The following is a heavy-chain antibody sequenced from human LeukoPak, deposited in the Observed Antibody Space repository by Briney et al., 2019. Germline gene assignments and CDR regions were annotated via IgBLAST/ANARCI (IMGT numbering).Heavy chain of an antibody. D-gene: IGHD2-15*01. J-gene: IGHJ3*02. CDR2: IYYTGGT. Sequence: SETLSLTCTVSGSSISTYYWSWIRQPPGKGLEWIGYIYYTGGTNYNPSLKSRVTISVDASKNQFSLKLSSVTAADTAVYYCARDRCTGGSCAAFDIWGQGTVVTVSS. CDR3: ARDRCTGGSCAAFDI. V-gene: IGHV4-59*01. CDR1: GSSISTYY.